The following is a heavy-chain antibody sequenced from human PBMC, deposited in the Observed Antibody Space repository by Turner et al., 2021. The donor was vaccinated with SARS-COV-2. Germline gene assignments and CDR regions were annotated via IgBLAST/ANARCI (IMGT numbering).Heavy chain of an antibody. CDR2: IITTKTT. CDR1: DGSMTGHY. V-gene: IGHV4-4*07. CDR3: ARQWGVRFDY. Sequence: QVQLQESGPGLVKPSETLSLTCTVSDGSMTGHYWGWIRQPAGKGLEWIGRVGRIITTKTTNYNPSLKSRVSMSLDTAKNQFSLRVSSVTAADTAVYFCARQWGVRFDYWGQGILVTVSS. D-gene: IGHD2-8*01. J-gene: IGHJ4*02.